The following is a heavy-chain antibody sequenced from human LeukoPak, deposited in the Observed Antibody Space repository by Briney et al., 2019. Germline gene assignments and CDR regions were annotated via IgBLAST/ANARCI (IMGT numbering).Heavy chain of an antibody. Sequence: PGGSLRLSCAASGFTFSSYGMHWVRQAPGKGLEWVAFIRYDGSNKYYADSVKGRFTISRDNSKNTLYLQMNSLRAEDTAVYYCARVPLVGATTEGFDYWGQGTLVTVSS. V-gene: IGHV3-30*02. CDR2: IRYDGSNK. CDR3: ARVPLVGATTEGFDY. J-gene: IGHJ4*02. D-gene: IGHD1-26*01. CDR1: GFTFSSYG.